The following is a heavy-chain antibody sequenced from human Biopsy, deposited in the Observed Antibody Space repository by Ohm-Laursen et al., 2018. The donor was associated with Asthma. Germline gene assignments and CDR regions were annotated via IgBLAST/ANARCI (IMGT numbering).Heavy chain of an antibody. CDR2: ISYDGSNK. D-gene: IGHD1-26*01. V-gene: IGHV3-30*18. J-gene: IGHJ4*02. Sequence: SLRLSCAASGFTFSSYGMHWVRQAPGKGLEWVAVISYDGSNKYYADSVKGRFTISRDNSKNTLYLQMDSLRAEDTAVYYCAKDVGWELPQYYFDYWGQGTLVTVSS. CDR1: GFTFSSYG. CDR3: AKDVGWELPQYYFDY.